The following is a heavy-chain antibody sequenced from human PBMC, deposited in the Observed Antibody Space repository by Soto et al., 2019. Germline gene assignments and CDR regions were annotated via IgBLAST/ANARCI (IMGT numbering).Heavy chain of an antibody. CDR2: IRGDGGAT. V-gene: IGHV3-23*01. CDR1: GFTLSDYD. Sequence: DVHLLESGGGLVQPGGSLRLSCVASGFTLSDYDMGWVRQAPGKGLEWVSLIRGDGGATYYARSLEGRLTISRDTSENTLYLQMNSLRVEDTALYYCAKDRRGGEYRAFDLWGQGTLVTVSS. J-gene: IGHJ3*01. D-gene: IGHD2-21*01. CDR3: AKDRRGGEYRAFDL.